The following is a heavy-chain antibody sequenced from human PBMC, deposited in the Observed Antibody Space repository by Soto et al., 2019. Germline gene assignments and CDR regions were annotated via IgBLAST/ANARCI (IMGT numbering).Heavy chain of an antibody. CDR1: GFTFSSYG. J-gene: IGHJ4*02. Sequence: GGSLRLSCAASGFTFSSYGMHWVRQAPGKGLEWVAVISYDGSNKYYADSVKGRFTISRDNSKNTLYLQMNSQRAEDTAVYYCANDGSLIAARRRGGLDYWGQGTLVTVSS. CDR3: ANDGSLIAARRRGGLDY. CDR2: ISYDGSNK. V-gene: IGHV3-30*18. D-gene: IGHD6-6*01.